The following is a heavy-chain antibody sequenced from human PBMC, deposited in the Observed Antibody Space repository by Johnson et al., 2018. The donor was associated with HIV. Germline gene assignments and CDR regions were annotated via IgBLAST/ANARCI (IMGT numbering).Heavy chain of an antibody. CDR2: IYSGGRT. J-gene: IGHJ3*02. CDR3: ARGPWAFDI. V-gene: IGHV3-66*01. CDR1: GFTVKSNY. Sequence: VQLVESGGGLVQPGGSLRLSCAVSGFTVKSNYINWVRQAPGKGLECDSGIYSGGRTYYADSVKGRFTISRDNSKNTLYLQMNSLRAEDTAVYYCARGPWAFDIWGQGTMVTVSS.